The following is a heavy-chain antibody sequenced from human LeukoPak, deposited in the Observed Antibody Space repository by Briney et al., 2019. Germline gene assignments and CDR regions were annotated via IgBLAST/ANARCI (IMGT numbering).Heavy chain of an antibody. Sequence: GGSLRLSCAASGFTFSSYAVSWVRQAPGKGLEWVANIKQDGSEKYYVDSVKGRFTISRDNAKNSLYLQMNSLRTEDTAMYYCARGPTRANSSDYWGQGTLVTVSS. CDR3: ARGPTRANSSDY. V-gene: IGHV3-7*01. CDR1: GFTFSSYA. CDR2: IKQDGSEK. J-gene: IGHJ4*02. D-gene: IGHD2/OR15-2a*01.